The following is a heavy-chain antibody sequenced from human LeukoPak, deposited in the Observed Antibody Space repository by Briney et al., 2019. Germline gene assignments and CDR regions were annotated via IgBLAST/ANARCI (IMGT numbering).Heavy chain of an antibody. D-gene: IGHD3-10*01. CDR3: ATDLGLTMIRGVIVH. J-gene: IGHJ4*02. CDR2: IKSKGDGETT. Sequence: GGSLRLSCAASGFTLTNAWMTWVRQAPGKGLEWVGRIKSKGDGETTDYAAPVKGRFTMSRDDSKATLYLQMNSLKAEDTAVYYCATDLGLTMIRGVIVHWGQGALVTVSS. CDR1: GFTLTNAW. V-gene: IGHV3-15*01.